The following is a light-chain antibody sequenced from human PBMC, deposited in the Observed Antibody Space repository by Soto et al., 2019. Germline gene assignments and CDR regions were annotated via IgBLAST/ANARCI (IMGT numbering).Light chain of an antibody. CDR3: QQRSNWPLT. CDR1: QSIADY. V-gene: IGKV3-11*01. J-gene: IGKJ4*01. CDR2: DTF. Sequence: EIVLTQSPATLSLSPGERATLSCRASQSIADYLAWYQQKPGQAPRLLIYDTFKRATGRPARFSGSGSGTDFTLAISRLETGDFAVYYCQQRSNWPLTFGGGTKVEIK.